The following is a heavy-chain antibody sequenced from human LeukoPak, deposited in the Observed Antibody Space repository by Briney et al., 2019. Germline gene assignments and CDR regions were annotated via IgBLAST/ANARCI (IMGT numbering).Heavy chain of an antibody. V-gene: IGHV1-2*02. Sequence: ASVKASCKASGYTFTGYYMHWVRQAPGQGLEWMGWINPNSGGTNYAQKFQGRVTMTRDTSISTAYMELSRLRSDDTAVYYCARGYGDYGAFDIWGQGTMVTVSS. CDR2: INPNSGGT. D-gene: IGHD4-17*01. J-gene: IGHJ3*02. CDR3: ARGYGDYGAFDI. CDR1: GYTFTGYY.